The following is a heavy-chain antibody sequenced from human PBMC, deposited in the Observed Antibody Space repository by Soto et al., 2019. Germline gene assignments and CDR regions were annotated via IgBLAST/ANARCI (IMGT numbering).Heavy chain of an antibody. Sequence: SETLSLTCAVYGGSFSGYYWSWIRQPPGKGLEWIGEINHSGSTNYNPSLKSRVTISVDTSKNQFSLKLSSVTAADTAVYYCARGSGYSYGYSWFDPWRQGTLVTVSS. V-gene: IGHV4-34*01. CDR1: GGSFSGYY. D-gene: IGHD5-18*01. CDR3: ARGSGYSYGYSWFDP. CDR2: INHSGST. J-gene: IGHJ5*02.